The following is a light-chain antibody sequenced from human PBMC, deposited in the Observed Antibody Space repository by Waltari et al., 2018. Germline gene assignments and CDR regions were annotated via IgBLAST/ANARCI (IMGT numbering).Light chain of an antibody. V-gene: IGKV3-11*01. CDR1: QSVGDF. Sequence: EIVLTQSPVTLSLSPGEGATLSCKTSQSVGDFLAWYQQRPGQAPRLLIYDASLRAAGIPARFSGSGSGTDFTLTISSLESEDSAVYFCQQRNSWPLTFGHGTTVEV. CDR3: QQRNSWPLT. CDR2: DAS. J-gene: IGKJ1*01.